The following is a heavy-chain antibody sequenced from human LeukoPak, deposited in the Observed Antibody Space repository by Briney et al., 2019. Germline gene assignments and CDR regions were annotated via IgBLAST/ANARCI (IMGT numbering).Heavy chain of an antibody. J-gene: IGHJ6*03. CDR3: ARGRNGETAGAYYYYYMDV. D-gene: IGHD4-17*01. Sequence: ASVKVSCKASGYTFTTYNINWVRQAPGQGLEWMGWISGYNGNTNYAQKLQGRVTMTTDTSTSTAYMELRSLKSDDTAVYYCARGRNGETAGAYYYYYMDVWGKGTTVTVSS. CDR2: ISGYNGNT. V-gene: IGHV1-18*01. CDR1: GYTFTTYN.